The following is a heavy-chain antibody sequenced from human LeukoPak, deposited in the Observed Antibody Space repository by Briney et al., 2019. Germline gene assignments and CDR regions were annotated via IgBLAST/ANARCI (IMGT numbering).Heavy chain of an antibody. J-gene: IGHJ4*02. D-gene: IGHD6-19*01. CDR1: GFTFSPYT. V-gene: IGHV3-21*01. CDR3: ATDGRSSGWYGFDY. CDR2: ITSPVGHI. Sequence: SGGSLRLSSAASGFTFSPYTMNWVRQAPGKGLEWVSSITSPVGHIYYADSLKGRITISRDNARSSLYLQMNSLRAEDTAVYYCATDGRSSGWYGFDYWGQGTLVTVSS.